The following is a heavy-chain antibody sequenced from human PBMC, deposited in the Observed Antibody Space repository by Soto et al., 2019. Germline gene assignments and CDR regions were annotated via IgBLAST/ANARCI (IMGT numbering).Heavy chain of an antibody. CDR3: ATSADNWFDP. V-gene: IGHV4-39*01. CDR2: VYYSGTA. Sequence: SETLSLTCSVSGGSMSGRTYYWGWIRQPPGQGLEWIGSVYYSGTAYYNSSLKTRVTMSVDLSKNQFSLRLTSVTAADTAVYYCATSADNWFDPWGQGTLFTVSS. CDR1: GGSMSGRTYY. J-gene: IGHJ5*02.